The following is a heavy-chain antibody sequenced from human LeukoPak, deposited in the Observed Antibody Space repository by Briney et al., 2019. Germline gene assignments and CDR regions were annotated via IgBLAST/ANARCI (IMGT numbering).Heavy chain of an antibody. V-gene: IGHV4-59*02. D-gene: IGHD1-7*01. Sequence: SGTLSLTCTVSGGSVNGYYWNWIRQAPGKGLEWIGFIHYSGLTVYSASLQSQVSMSVDTSRSQFSLDLSSVTAADTALYYCARDPPEDEWNSLDSWGQGILVTVSS. J-gene: IGHJ4*02. CDR2: IHYSGLT. CDR3: ARDPPEDEWNSLDS. CDR1: GGSVNGYY.